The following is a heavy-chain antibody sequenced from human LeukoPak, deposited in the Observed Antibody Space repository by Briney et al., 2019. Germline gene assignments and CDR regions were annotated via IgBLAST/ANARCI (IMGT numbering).Heavy chain of an antibody. J-gene: IGHJ4*02. CDR2: IIGSGGST. Sequence: GGSLRLSCAASGFTFSHYAMSWVRQAPGKGLEWVSGIIGSGGSTYYADSVKGRFTISRDNSKTTVYLQTNSLKADDTAVYYCVKEGPRVHFDYWGQGTLVTVSS. CDR3: VKEGPRVHFDY. CDR1: GFTFSHYA. V-gene: IGHV3-23*01.